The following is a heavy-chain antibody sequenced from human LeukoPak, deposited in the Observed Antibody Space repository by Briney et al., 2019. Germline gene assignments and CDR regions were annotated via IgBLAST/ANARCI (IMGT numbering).Heavy chain of an antibody. CDR2: IGGSGSPA. J-gene: IGHJ4*02. CDR3: ARLRSPTDY. V-gene: IGHV3-48*03. D-gene: IGHD4-17*01. Sequence: GGSLRLSCAVSGFTFSDFEMNWVRQAPGKGPEWISYIGGSGSPAYYADSVKGRFTISRDNAKNSLFLQMNSLRAEDTAVYYCARLRSPTDYWGQGTLVTVSS. CDR1: GFTFSDFE.